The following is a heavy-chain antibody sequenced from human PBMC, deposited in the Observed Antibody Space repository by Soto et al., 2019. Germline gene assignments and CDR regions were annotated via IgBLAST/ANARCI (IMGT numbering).Heavy chain of an antibody. V-gene: IGHV2-5*01. CDR3: ARSWEQWLDIVAFDI. J-gene: IGHJ3*02. CDR1: GFSLSTSGVG. D-gene: IGHD6-19*01. Sequence: SGPTLVNPTQTLTLTCTFSGFSLSTSGVGVGWIRQPPGKALEWLALIYWNDDKRYSPSLKSRLTITKDTSKNQVVLTMTNMDPVDTATYYCARSWEQWLDIVAFDIWGQGTMVTVSS. CDR2: IYWNDDK.